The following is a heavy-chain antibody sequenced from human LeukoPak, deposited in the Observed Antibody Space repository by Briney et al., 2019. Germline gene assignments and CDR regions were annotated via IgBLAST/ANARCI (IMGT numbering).Heavy chain of an antibody. CDR2: ISAYNGNT. Sequence: GSVKVSCKASGYTFTSYGISWVRQAPGQGLEWMGWISAYNGNTNYAQKLQGRVTMTTDTSTSTAYMELRSLRSDDTAVYYCAREELRYFDWLLKGRYYFDYWGQGTLVTVSS. CDR3: AREELRYFDWLLKGRYYFDY. V-gene: IGHV1-18*01. D-gene: IGHD3-9*01. CDR1: GYTFTSYG. J-gene: IGHJ4*02.